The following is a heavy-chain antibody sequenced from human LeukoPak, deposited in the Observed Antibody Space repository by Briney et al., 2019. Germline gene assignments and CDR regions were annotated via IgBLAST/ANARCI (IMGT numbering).Heavy chain of an antibody. Sequence: GGSLRLFCAASGFTFSSYGIHWVRQAPGKGLEWVAVVSSDGSNKYYADSVKGRFTISRDTSKNMVYLQMNSLGAEDTAVYYCARGYSSSWLGYFDYWGQGTLDTVSS. J-gene: IGHJ4*02. D-gene: IGHD6-13*01. CDR3: ARGYSSSWLGYFDY. CDR2: VSSDGSNK. V-gene: IGHV3-30*03. CDR1: GFTFSSYG.